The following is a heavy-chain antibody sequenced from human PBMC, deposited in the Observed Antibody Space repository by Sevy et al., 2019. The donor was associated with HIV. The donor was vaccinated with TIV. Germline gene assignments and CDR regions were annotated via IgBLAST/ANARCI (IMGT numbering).Heavy chain of an antibody. Sequence: ASVKVSCKVSGYTLTQLSMHWVRQAPGKGLEWMGSFDPEDGETLYAQNFQGRVTMTEDTSTDTAYIALSSLRSEDMAIYYCATTKDYYDSSGSPFDYWGQGTLVTVSS. V-gene: IGHV1-24*01. CDR2: FDPEDGET. CDR3: ATTKDYYDSSGSPFDY. D-gene: IGHD3-22*01. CDR1: GYTLTQLS. J-gene: IGHJ4*02.